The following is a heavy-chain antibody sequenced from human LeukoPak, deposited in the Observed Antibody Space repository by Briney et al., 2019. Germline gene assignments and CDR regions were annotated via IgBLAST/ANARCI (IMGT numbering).Heavy chain of an antibody. CDR1: GFTFSSYA. J-gene: IGHJ6*03. CDR3: AKDYSGSSWGYYYYMDV. CDR2: ISGSGGST. D-gene: IGHD1-26*01. Sequence: GGSLRLSCAASGFTFSSYAMSWVRQAPGEGLEWVSTISGSGGSTYYADSVKGRFTISRDNSKNTLYMQMNSLRAEDTAVYYCAKDYSGSSWGYYYYMDVWGKGTTVTVSS. V-gene: IGHV3-23*01.